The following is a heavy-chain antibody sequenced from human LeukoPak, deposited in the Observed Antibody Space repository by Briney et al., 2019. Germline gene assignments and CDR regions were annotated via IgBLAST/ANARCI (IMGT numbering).Heavy chain of an antibody. CDR2: IIPILGMA. J-gene: IGHJ3*02. D-gene: IGHD3-22*01. Sequence: SVKVSCKASGYTLTSYGISWVRQAPGQGLEWMGRIIPILGMANYAQKFQGRVTITADKSTSTAYMELSSLRSEDTAVYYCARVRFGDSSGYGGAFDIWGQGTMVTVSS. V-gene: IGHV1-69*04. CDR3: ARVRFGDSSGYGGAFDI. CDR1: GYTLTSYG.